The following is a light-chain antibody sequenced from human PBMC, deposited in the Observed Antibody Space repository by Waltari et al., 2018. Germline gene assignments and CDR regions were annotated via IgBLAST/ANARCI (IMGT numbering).Light chain of an antibody. Sequence: QSVLTQPPSASGTPGQRVTISCSGSSSNIGSNYVYWYQQLPGTAPKLLIYRNNQRPSGGPDRFAGSKAGTSASLAISGLRSEDEADYYWAAWDDSLSGLFGGGTKLTVL. J-gene: IGLJ2*01. V-gene: IGLV1-47*01. CDR1: SSNIGSNY. CDR3: AAWDDSLSGL. CDR2: RNN.